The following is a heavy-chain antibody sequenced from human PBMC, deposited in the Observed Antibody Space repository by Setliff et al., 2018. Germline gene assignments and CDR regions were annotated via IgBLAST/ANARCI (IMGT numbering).Heavy chain of an antibody. CDR1: GGSISSGGYY. CDR2: IYYSGST. Sequence: SETLSLTCTASGGSISSGGYYWSWIRQHPGKGLEWIGYIYYSGSTYYNPSLKSRVTISVDTSKNQFSLKLSSVTAADTAVYYCARVGWYYDSSGFDYWGQGTLVTVSS. CDR3: ARVGWYYDSSGFDY. V-gene: IGHV4-31*03. D-gene: IGHD3-22*01. J-gene: IGHJ4*02.